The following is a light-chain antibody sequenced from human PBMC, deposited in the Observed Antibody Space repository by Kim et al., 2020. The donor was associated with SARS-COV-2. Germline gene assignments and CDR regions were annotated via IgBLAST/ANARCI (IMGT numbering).Light chain of an antibody. V-gene: IGLV10-54*01. CDR3: SAWDSSLSAWV. CDR2: RNN. CDR1: SNNVGNQG. J-gene: IGLJ2*01. Sequence: QTATLACTGNSNNVGNQGAAWLQQHQGHPPKLLSYRNNNRPSGISERFSASRSGDTASLTITGLQPEDEADYYCSAWDSSLSAWVFGGGTQLTVL.